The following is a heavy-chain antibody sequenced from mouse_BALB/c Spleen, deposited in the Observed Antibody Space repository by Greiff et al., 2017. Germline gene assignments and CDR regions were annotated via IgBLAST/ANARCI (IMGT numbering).Heavy chain of an antibody. CDR2: ISSGGSYT. V-gene: IGHV5-6*01. Sequence: EVQLQQSGGDLVKPGGSLKLSCAASGFTFSSYGMSWVRQTPDKRLEWVATISSGGSYTYYPDSVKGRFTISRDNAKNTLYLQMSSLKSEDTAMYYCARRSTTEDYWGQGTTLTVSS. CDR3: ARRSTTEDY. CDR1: GFTFSSYG. D-gene: IGHD1-1*01. J-gene: IGHJ2*01.